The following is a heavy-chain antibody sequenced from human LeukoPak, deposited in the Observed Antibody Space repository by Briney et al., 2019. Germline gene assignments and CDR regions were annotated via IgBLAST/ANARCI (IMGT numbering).Heavy chain of an antibody. CDR2: INHSGST. CDR3: ARERSRGFDP. J-gene: IGHJ5*02. Sequence: ASETLSLTCAVYGGSFSGYYWSWIHQPPGKGLEWIGEINHSGSTNYNPSLKSRVTISVDTSKNQFSLKLSSVTAADTAVYYCARERSRGFDPWGQGTLVTVSS. D-gene: IGHD3-10*01. V-gene: IGHV4-34*01. CDR1: GGSFSGYY.